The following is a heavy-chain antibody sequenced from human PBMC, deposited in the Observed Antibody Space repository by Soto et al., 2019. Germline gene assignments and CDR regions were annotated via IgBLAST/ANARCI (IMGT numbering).Heavy chain of an antibody. CDR1: GGSISSYY. CDR3: ARAQGELTDY. D-gene: IGHD1-26*01. Sequence: SETLSLTCTVSGGSISSYYWSWIRQPPGKGLEWIGYIYNSGSTNYNPSLKSRFTISVDTSKNQFSLKLSSVTAADTAVYYCARAQGELTDYWGQGTLVTVSS. V-gene: IGHV4-59*01. J-gene: IGHJ4*02. CDR2: IYNSGST.